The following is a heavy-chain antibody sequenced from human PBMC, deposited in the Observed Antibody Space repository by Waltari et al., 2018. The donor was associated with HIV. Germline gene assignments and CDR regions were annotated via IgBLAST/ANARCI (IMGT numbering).Heavy chain of an antibody. Sequence: QVQLQESGPGLVKPSETLSLTCPVSGGSFSSGSYYWSWIRQPPGKGLEWIGYIYYSGSTNYNPSLKSRVTISVDTSKNQFSLKLSSVTAADTAVYYCAGLRSQFDYWGQGTLVTVSS. J-gene: IGHJ4*02. V-gene: IGHV4-61*01. CDR1: GGSFSSGSYY. CDR2: IYYSGST. CDR3: AGLRSQFDY. D-gene: IGHD4-17*01.